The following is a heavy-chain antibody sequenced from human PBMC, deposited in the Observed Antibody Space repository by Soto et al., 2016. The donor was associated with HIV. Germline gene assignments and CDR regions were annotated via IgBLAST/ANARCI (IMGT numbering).Heavy chain of an antibody. CDR2: IYTSGST. Sequence: QVQLQESGPGLVKPSQTLSLTCTVSGGSISSGSYYWSWIRQPAGKGLEWIGRIYTSGSTNYNPSLKSRVTISVDTSKNQFSLKLSSVTAADTAVYYCARDQKLGPYWFDPWARDLAPSPQ. CDR3: ARDQKLGPYWFDP. D-gene: IGHD3-10*01. V-gene: IGHV4-61*02. J-gene: IGHJ5*02. CDR1: GGSISSGSYY.